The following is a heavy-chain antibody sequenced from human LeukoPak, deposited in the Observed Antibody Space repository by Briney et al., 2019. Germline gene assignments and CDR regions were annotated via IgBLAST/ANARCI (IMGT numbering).Heavy chain of an antibody. V-gene: IGHV4-39*07. CDR2: IYYSGST. CDR1: GGSISSSSYY. Sequence: ASETLSLTCTVSGGSISSSSYYWGWIRQPPGKGLEWIGSIYYSGSTYYNPSLKSRVTISIDTSKNQFSLRLSSVTAADTAVYYCAAASDILTGYPFDYWGQGTLVTVSS. J-gene: IGHJ4*02. D-gene: IGHD3-9*01. CDR3: AAASDILTGYPFDY.